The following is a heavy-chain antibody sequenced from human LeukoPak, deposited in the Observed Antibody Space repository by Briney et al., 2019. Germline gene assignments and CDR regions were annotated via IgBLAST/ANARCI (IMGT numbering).Heavy chain of an antibody. J-gene: IGHJ4*02. V-gene: IGHV3-11*01. Sequence: GGSLRLSCAASGFTFSDYYMSWIRQAPGKGLEWVSYISSSGSTIYYADSVKGRFTISRDNAENSPYLQMNSLRAEDTAVYYCARQGITMVRGVSPPGYWGQGTLVTVSS. CDR1: GFTFSDYY. D-gene: IGHD3-10*01. CDR3: ARQGITMVRGVSPPGY. CDR2: ISSSGSTI.